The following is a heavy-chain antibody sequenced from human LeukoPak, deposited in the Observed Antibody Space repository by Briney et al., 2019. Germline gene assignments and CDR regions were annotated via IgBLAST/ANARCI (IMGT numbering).Heavy chain of an antibody. Sequence: GGSLRLSCAASGFTFSNYVVSWVRQAPGQGLEWVSAISGSGGSTYYADSVKGRFTISRDNSKNTLYLQMNSLRAWDTAVYYCAKGLDCFDYWGQGTLVTVSS. CDR2: ISGSGGST. CDR3: AKGLDCFDY. V-gene: IGHV3-23*01. J-gene: IGHJ4*02. CDR1: GFTFSNYV. D-gene: IGHD6-19*01.